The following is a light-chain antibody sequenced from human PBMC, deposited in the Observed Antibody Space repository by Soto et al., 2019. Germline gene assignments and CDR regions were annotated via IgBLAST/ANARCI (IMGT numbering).Light chain of an antibody. CDR1: QSISSY. Sequence: DIQMTQSPSYMSASVGDRATITCRASQSISSYLNWYQQKPGKAPNLLIYDASNLEIGVPSRFSGSGSGTHFTFTISSLQTEDIGTYYCQQYDILPITFGRGTRLEIK. CDR3: QQYDILPIT. V-gene: IGKV1-33*01. J-gene: IGKJ5*01. CDR2: DAS.